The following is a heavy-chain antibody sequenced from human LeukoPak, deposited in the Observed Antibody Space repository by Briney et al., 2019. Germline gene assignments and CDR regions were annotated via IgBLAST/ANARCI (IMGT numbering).Heavy chain of an antibody. CDR1: GFSFTKYA. J-gene: IGHJ4*03. Sequence: GGSLRLSCAASGFSFTKYAMNWVRQAPGKGLEWVANMKQDGSEKYYVDSVKGRFTISRDNAKNSLYLEMNSLRVEDTAVYYCARDLGHTGYDLYDYWGQGTTVTVSS. D-gene: IGHD5-12*01. CDR2: MKQDGSEK. V-gene: IGHV3-7*01. CDR3: ARDLGHTGYDLYDY.